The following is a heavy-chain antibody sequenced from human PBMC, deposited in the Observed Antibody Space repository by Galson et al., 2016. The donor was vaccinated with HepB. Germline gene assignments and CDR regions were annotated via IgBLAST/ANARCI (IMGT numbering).Heavy chain of an antibody. CDR2: ISSDGSNK. D-gene: IGHD1-20*01. CDR1: GFIFSSFV. Sequence: SLRLSCAASGFIFSSFVVHWVRQAPGKGLEWVAVISSDGSNKNYADSVKGRFTISRDNSKNTLDLQMNSLRAADTAVYYCARVLLTGTTPIRGYFDDWGQGTLVTVSS. CDR3: ARVLLTGTTPIRGYFDD. V-gene: IGHV3-30-3*01. J-gene: IGHJ4*02.